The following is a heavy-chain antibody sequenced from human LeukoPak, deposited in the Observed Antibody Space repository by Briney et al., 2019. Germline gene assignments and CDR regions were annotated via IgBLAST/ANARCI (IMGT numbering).Heavy chain of an antibody. CDR1: GDSISAYY. CDR3: AVGYDSSGYYPAHFDY. CDR2: IYYSGST. V-gene: IGHV4-59*01. J-gene: IGHJ4*02. Sequence: PSETLSLTCTVSGDSISAYYWSWIRQPPGKGLEWIGYIYYSGSTNYNPPLKSRVTISVDTYKNQFSLKLSSVTAADTDVFYCAVGYDSSGYYPAHFDYWGQGTLVTVSS. D-gene: IGHD3-22*01.